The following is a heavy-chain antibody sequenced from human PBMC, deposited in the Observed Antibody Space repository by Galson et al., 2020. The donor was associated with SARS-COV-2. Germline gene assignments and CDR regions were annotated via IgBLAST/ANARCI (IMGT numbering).Heavy chain of an antibody. J-gene: IGHJ4*02. D-gene: IGHD3-22*01. Sequence: TGGSLRLSCAASGFTFNIYAMHWVRQAPGKGLEWVALISSDGNTKIYADSVKGRFTISRDNSKDTVSLQMNSLTTEDTAVYYCARDPPSSAWLLDSWGQGTLVTVSS. CDR3: ARDPPSSAWLLDS. CDR2: ISSDGNTK. CDR1: GFTFNIYA. V-gene: IGHV3-30-3*01.